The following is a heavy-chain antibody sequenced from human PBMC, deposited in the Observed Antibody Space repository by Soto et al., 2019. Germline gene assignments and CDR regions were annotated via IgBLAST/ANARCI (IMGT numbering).Heavy chain of an antibody. D-gene: IGHD3-10*01. CDR2: ISYDGFIK. CDR3: AKDLKASGGHSGTLNYYYGMDV. CDR1: GFSFSTHG. J-gene: IGHJ6*02. V-gene: IGHV3-30*18. Sequence: QVQLVESGGGVVQPGRSLRLSCASSGFSFSTHGMQWVRQAPGKGLEWVAIISYDGFIKYSADDVKGRFTISRDNSKNTLSLQMDSLRAEDSAVYYCAKDLKASGGHSGTLNYYYGMDVWGQGTTVIVSS.